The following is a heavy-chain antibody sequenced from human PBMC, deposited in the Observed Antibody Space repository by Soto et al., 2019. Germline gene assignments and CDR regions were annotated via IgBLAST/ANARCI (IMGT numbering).Heavy chain of an antibody. V-gene: IGHV4-30-4*01. D-gene: IGHD3-3*01. CDR3: SRVPFSSFGVADPPVGWFDP. CDR1: GGFVNSVNNY. CDR2: LFYTGST. J-gene: IGHJ5*02. Sequence: QVHLQEAGPGLVKPSQTLSLTCTVSGGFVNSVNNYWSWIRQPPGKGLEWLGYLFYTGSTYYNPSLMSRSTIPIATSNTRFSLKLTSVTAADTAVYYCSRVPFSSFGVADPPVGWFDPWGQGTLVTVSS.